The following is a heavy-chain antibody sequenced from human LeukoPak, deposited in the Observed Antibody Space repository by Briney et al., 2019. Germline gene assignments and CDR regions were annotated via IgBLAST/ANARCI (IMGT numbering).Heavy chain of an antibody. CDR2: IYSSGIT. J-gene: IGHJ4*02. CDR1: GGSISSYY. Sequence: SETLSLTCSVSGGSISSYYWTWIRQPPGKGLEWIGYIYSSGITNYNPSLKTRVTMSVDTSKNQFSLKLSSVTAADTAVYYWARSLGYFYLWGQESLVTVSS. CDR3: ARSLGYFYL. D-gene: IGHD6-6*01. V-gene: IGHV4-59*08.